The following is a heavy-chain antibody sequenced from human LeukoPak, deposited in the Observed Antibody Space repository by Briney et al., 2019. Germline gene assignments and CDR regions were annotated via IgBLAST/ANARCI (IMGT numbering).Heavy chain of an antibody. CDR2: ISGSGDST. V-gene: IGHV3-23*01. J-gene: IGHJ4*02. CDR3: AKSSSSNCYSPHDY. CDR1: GLTYSSFA. D-gene: IGHD2-2*01. Sequence: GGSLRLSCTASGLTYSSFAMSWVRQAPGKGLEWVSVISGSGDSTYYAGSVKGRFTISRDNSKNTLYLQMNSLRAEDTAIYYCAKSSSSNCYSPHDYWGQGALVTVSS.